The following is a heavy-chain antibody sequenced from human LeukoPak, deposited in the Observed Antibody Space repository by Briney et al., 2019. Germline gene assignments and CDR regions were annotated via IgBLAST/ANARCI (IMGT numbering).Heavy chain of an antibody. CDR1: GGTFSSYA. J-gene: IGHJ4*02. CDR2: IIPIFGTA. V-gene: IGHV1-69*05. Sequence: GSSVKVSCKASGGTFSSYAISWVRQAPGQGREWMGGIIPIFGTANYAQKFQGRVTITTEESTSTAYMELSRLRSEDTAVYYCARGRGSSGWYDHDYWGQGTLVTVSS. CDR3: ARGRGSSGWYDHDY. D-gene: IGHD6-19*01.